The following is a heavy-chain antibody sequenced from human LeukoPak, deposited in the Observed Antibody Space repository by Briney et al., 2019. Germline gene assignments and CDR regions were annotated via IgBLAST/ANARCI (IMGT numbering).Heavy chain of an antibody. Sequence: ASVKVSCKASGYTFTSYDINWVRQATGQGLEWMGWMNPNSGNTGYAQKFQGRVTMTRNTSISTAYMELSSLRSEDTAVYYCTGGFAPTDYDEYFQHWGQGTLVTVSS. D-gene: IGHD4-17*01. V-gene: IGHV1-8*01. CDR1: GYTFTSYD. CDR3: TGGFAPTDYDEYFQH. J-gene: IGHJ1*01. CDR2: MNPNSGNT.